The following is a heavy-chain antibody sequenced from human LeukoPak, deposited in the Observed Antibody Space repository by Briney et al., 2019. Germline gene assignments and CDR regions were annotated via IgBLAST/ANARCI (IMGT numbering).Heavy chain of an antibody. CDR2: IYYSGST. Sequence: PSETLSLTCTVSGGSLSSGDYYWSWIRQPPGKGLEWFGYIYYSGSTYYNPTLKSRVTIFVDTSKNQFSLKLSSVTAADTAVYYCATPYSGGYQGLDIWGQGTMVTVSS. J-gene: IGHJ3*02. V-gene: IGHV4-30-4*08. D-gene: IGHD1-26*01. CDR1: GGSLSSGDYY. CDR3: ATPYSGGYQGLDI.